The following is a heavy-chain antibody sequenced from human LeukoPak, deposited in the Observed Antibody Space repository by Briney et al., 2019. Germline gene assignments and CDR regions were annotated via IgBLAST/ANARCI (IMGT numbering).Heavy chain of an antibody. CDR3: ARQTGSGLFILP. J-gene: IGHJ4*02. CDR1: GFTVSSNY. Sequence: GGSLRLSCAAPGFTVSSNYMSWVRQAPGKGLEWVSVTYSGGSTYYADSVKGRFTISRDNSKNSLYLQMNSLRAEDTAVYYCARQTGSGLFILPGGQGTLVTVSS. CDR2: TYSGGST. V-gene: IGHV3-66*04. D-gene: IGHD3/OR15-3a*01.